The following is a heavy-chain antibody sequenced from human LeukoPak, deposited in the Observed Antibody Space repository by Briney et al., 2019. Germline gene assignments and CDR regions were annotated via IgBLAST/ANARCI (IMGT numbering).Heavy chain of an antibody. D-gene: IGHD2-21*02. Sequence: GGSLRLSCAASGFAFSSYALHWVRQAPGRGLQWVASISYDGNNKYYADSVRGRFTVSRDSAKNTLYLQMNSLSTEDTAMYYCARSIVVVTYLAYWGQGNLVTVSS. CDR2: ISYDGNNK. CDR1: GFAFSSYA. J-gene: IGHJ4*02. V-gene: IGHV3-30-3*01. CDR3: ARSIVVVTYLAY.